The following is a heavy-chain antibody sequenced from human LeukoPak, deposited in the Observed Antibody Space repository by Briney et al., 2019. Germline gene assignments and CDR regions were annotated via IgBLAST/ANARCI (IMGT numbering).Heavy chain of an antibody. J-gene: IGHJ4*02. CDR3: AKARLSTGWAYNDD. CDR2: IVGGGATT. CDR1: GFTFTNYA. V-gene: IGHV3-23*01. D-gene: IGHD6-19*01. Sequence: GGSLRLSCAASGFTFTNYAMSWVRQAPGKGLEWVSAIVGGGATTFYADSVKGRSTISRDNAKNTVSLQMNFLRADDTAVYYCAKARLSTGWAYNDDWGQGTLVTVSS.